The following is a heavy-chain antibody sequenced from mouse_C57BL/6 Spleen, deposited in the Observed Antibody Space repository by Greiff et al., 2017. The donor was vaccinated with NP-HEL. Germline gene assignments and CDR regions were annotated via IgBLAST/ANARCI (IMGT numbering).Heavy chain of an antibody. CDR2: IYPGDGDT. CDR3: ARSLSYYDPFGY. V-gene: IGHV1-82*01. J-gene: IGHJ3*01. Sequence: QVQLKESGPELVKPGASVKISCKASGYAFSSSWMNWVKQRPGKGLEWIGRIYPGDGDTNYNGKFKGKATLTADKSSSTAYMQLSSLTSEDSAVYFCARSLSYYDPFGYWGQGTLVTVSA. D-gene: IGHD2-4*01. CDR1: GYAFSSSW.